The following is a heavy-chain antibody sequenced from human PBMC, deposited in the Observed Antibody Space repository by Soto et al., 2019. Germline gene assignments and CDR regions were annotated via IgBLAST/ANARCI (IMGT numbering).Heavy chain of an antibody. J-gene: IGHJ4*02. D-gene: IGHD6-19*01. Sequence: EVQLLESGGGLVQPGGSLRLSCAASGFTFSSYAMSWVRQAPGKGLEWVSAISGSGGSTYDADSVKGRFTISRDNSKNTLYLQMNSLRAEDTAVFYCARRSSGWYFDYWGQGTVVTVSS. CDR2: ISGSGGST. CDR3: ARRSSGWYFDY. V-gene: IGHV3-23*01. CDR1: GFTFSSYA.